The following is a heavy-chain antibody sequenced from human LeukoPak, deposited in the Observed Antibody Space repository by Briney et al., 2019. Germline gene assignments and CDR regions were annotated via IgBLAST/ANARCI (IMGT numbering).Heavy chain of an antibody. D-gene: IGHD3-22*01. V-gene: IGHV4-59*02. CDR1: GGSVSSYY. J-gene: IGHJ4*02. CDR3: ARGHNYYYDSTTYYFDY. CDR2: VYYSGST. Sequence: SETLSLTCTVSGGSVSSYYWSWMRQSPGKGLEWIGYVYYSGSTNYNPALKSRVTISLDTSENQFSLKLSSVTAADTAVYYCARGHNYYYDSTTYYFDYWGQGTLVTVSS.